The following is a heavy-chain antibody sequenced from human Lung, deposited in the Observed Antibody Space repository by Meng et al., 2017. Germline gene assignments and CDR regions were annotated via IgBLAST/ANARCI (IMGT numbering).Heavy chain of an antibody. CDR1: GGSSSRSNYY. CDR3: ARGQKGYFDL. CDR2: IYNSGST. Sequence: VQLQESGPGLLKPSTTLSLPCTVSGGSSSRSNYYWSWIRQPPGKGLEWSGHIYNSGSTYYNPSLKSRITISVDTSKNQFSLKLSSVTAADTAVYYCARGQKGYFDLWGRGTLVTVSS. J-gene: IGHJ2*01. V-gene: IGHV4-30-4*01.